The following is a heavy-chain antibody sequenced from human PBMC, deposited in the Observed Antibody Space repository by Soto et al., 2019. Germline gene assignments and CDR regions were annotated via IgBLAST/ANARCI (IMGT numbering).Heavy chain of an antibody. CDR2: IIPIFGTA. J-gene: IGHJ4*02. D-gene: IGHD1-7*01. CDR3: AREVGIELPLGY. Sequence: GASVKVSCKASGGTFSSYAISWVRQAPGQGLEWMGGIIPIFGTANYAQKFQGRVTITADESTSTAYMELSSLRSEDTAVYYCAREVGIELPLGYWGQGTLVTVSS. V-gene: IGHV1-69*13. CDR1: GGTFSSYA.